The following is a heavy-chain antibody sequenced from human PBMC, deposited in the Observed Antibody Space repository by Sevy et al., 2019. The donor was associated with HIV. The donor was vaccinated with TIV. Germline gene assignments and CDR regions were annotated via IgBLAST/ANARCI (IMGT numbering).Heavy chain of an antibody. Sequence: SVKVSCKASGGTFSSYAISWVRQAPGQGLEWMGGIIPIFGTANYAQKFQGRVTITADESTSTAYMELSSLRSEDTAVYYCARAFRYSSSWYYFDYWGQGTLVTVSS. CDR2: IIPIFGTA. J-gene: IGHJ4*02. CDR3: ARAFRYSSSWYYFDY. V-gene: IGHV1-69*13. CDR1: GGTFSSYA. D-gene: IGHD6-13*01.